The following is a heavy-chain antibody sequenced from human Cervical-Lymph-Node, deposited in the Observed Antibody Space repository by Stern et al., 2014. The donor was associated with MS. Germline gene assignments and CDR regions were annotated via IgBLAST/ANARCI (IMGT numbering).Heavy chain of an antibody. Sequence: EVQLVESGAEVKKPGESLKISCKGSGYNFASYWIGWVRQVPGKGLEGMGIIYPDDSDARYPPSFQGQVTVSADKSIGTAYLQWSSLKASDTAFYFCARKGTYGLDYWGQGALVTVSS. CDR2: IYPDDSDA. D-gene: IGHD3-10*01. V-gene: IGHV5-51*01. J-gene: IGHJ4*02. CDR3: ARKGTYGLDY. CDR1: GYNFASYW.